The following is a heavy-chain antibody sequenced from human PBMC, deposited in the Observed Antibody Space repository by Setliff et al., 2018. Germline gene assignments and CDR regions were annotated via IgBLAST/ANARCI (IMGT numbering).Heavy chain of an antibody. CDR3: ARHDSYGDKYYFDY. V-gene: IGHV1-3*01. D-gene: IGHD4-17*01. Sequence: ASVKVSCKASGYTFTSYAMNWVRQAPGQGLEWMGWISVYNGKTKYAQKFQGRVTITRDTSASTAYMELSSLRSEDTAVYYCARHDSYGDKYYFDYWGQGTLVTVSS. CDR1: GYTFTSYA. CDR2: ISVYNGKT. J-gene: IGHJ4*02.